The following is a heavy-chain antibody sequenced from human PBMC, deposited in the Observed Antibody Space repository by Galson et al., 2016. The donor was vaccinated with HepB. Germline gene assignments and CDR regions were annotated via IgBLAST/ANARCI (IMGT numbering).Heavy chain of an antibody. CDR3: ARSTYSSGWYSGWFDL. CDR1: GGSISTSTYY. J-gene: IGHJ5*02. D-gene: IGHD6-19*01. Sequence: SETLSLTCSVSGGSISTSTYYWVWFRQPPGKGLEWIGSIYYTGTTYYNPSLKSRLTISVDTSKNQFSLKLNSVTAADTAVYYCARSTYSSGWYSGWFDLWGQGIVVTVSS. CDR2: IYYTGTT. V-gene: IGHV4-39*01.